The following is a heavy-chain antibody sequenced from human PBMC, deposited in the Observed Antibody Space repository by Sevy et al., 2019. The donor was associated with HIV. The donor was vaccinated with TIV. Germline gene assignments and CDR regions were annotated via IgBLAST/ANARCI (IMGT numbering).Heavy chain of an antibody. CDR3: VRETGGSGSAGYFGD. Sequence: GGSLRLSCAASGFTFSNYVMHWVRQAPGKGLELVALISLHGTNKDYRDSVKGRFTISRDDAKNTVYVEMTSLTVEDTALYYCVRETGGSGSAGYFGDWGQGTLVTVSS. D-gene: IGHD2-15*01. J-gene: IGHJ4*02. CDR1: GFTFSNYV. V-gene: IGHV3-30*04. CDR2: ISLHGTNK.